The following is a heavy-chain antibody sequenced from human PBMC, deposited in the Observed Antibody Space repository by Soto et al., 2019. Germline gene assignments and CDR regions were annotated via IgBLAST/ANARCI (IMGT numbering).Heavy chain of an antibody. V-gene: IGHV3-23*01. CDR2: ISGSGGST. CDR1: GFTFSSSA. J-gene: IGHJ4*02. D-gene: IGHD3-22*01. Sequence: PGGSLIPSCAAAGFTFSSSAISWVRQSPVKEMEWVSAISGSGGSTYYADSVKGRFTISRDNSKNTLYLQMNSLRAEDTAVYYCAKDLYHYDSSGYSYDFDYWGQGTMVTVSS. CDR3: AKDLYHYDSSGYSYDFDY.